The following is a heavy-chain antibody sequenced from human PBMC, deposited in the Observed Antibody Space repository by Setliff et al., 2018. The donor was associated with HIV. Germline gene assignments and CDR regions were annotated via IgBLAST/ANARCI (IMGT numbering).Heavy chain of an antibody. CDR1: GFTFSSYW. V-gene: IGHV3-7*05. CDR3: AREFTLGYCSGGSCATGDLDY. D-gene: IGHD2-15*01. Sequence: LRLSCAASGFTFSSYWMSWVRQAPGKGLEWVANIKQDGSEKYYVDSVKGRFTISRDNAKNSLYLQMNSLRAEDTAVYYCAREFTLGYCSGGSCATGDLDYWGQGTLVTVSS. J-gene: IGHJ4*02. CDR2: IKQDGSEK.